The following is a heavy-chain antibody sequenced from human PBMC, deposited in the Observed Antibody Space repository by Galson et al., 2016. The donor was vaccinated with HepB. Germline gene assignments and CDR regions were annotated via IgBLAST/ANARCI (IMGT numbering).Heavy chain of an antibody. D-gene: IGHD4-17*01. V-gene: IGHV3-30*03. CDR2: ISHNGNYK. J-gene: IGHJ6*03. CDR3: ARGDNPDYGDDASAYYYMDD. CDR1: GFTFSSFG. Sequence: SLRLSCAGSGFTFSSFGLHWVRQAPGKGLDWVAVISHNGNYKYYADSVKGRFTVSRDNSKTTVYLHMNSLRAEDTAVYYCARGDNPDYGDDASAYYYMDDWGKGTTVTVSS.